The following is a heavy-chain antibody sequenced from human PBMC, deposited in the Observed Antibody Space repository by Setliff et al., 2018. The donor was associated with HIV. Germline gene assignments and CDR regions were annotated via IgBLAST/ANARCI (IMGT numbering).Heavy chain of an antibody. Sequence: AAVTVSCQASGGTFGSYAISWVRQAPGQGREGLGGNIPMFGTVSYAQKFQGRVTITTDESTSTAYMDLSSLRYEDTAIYYCARGEVIIDSYYYMNVWGKGTTVTVSS. V-gene: IGHV1-69*05. J-gene: IGHJ6*03. CDR2: NIPMFGTV. CDR1: GGTFGSYA. CDR3: ARGEVIIDSYYYMNV.